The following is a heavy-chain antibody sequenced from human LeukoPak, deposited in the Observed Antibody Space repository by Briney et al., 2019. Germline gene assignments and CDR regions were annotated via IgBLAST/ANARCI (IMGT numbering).Heavy chain of an antibody. CDR2: IIPIFGTA. Sequence: SVKVSCKASGGTFSSYAISWVRQAPGQGLEWMGGIIPIFGTANYAQKFQGRVTITADKSTSTAYMELSSLRSVDTAVYYCAATAMVIRRVYYYYYMDVWGKGTTVTVSS. CDR3: AATAMVIRRVYYYYYMDV. V-gene: IGHV1-69*06. J-gene: IGHJ6*03. D-gene: IGHD5-18*01. CDR1: GGTFSSYA.